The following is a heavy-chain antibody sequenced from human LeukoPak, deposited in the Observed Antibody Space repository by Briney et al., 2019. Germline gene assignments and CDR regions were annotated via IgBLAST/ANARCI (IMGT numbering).Heavy chain of an antibody. CDR1: GFTARSNY. Sequence: PGGSLRPSCAPSGFTARSNYMSWVRQPPGAGLGWGSVIYSGGSTYYADSVKGRFTISRDSSKNTLYLQMNSLRAEDTAVYYCAREVLAAFDIWGKGTMVTVSS. V-gene: IGHV3-53*01. J-gene: IGHJ3*02. CDR3: AREVLAAFDI. D-gene: IGHD2-15*01. CDR2: IYSGGST.